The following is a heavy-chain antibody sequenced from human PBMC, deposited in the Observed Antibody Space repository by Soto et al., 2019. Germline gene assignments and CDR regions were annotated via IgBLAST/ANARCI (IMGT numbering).Heavy chain of an antibody. J-gene: IGHJ4*02. CDR3: ARRAVWYFDY. Sequence: SETLSLTCTVSGGSISSYYWSWIRQPPGKGLEWIGYIYYSGSTNYNPSLKSRVTISVDTSKNQFSLKLSSVTAADTAVYYCARRAVWYFDYWGQGTLVTVSS. CDR2: IYYSGST. V-gene: IGHV4-59*12. D-gene: IGHD2-8*01. CDR1: GGSISSYY.